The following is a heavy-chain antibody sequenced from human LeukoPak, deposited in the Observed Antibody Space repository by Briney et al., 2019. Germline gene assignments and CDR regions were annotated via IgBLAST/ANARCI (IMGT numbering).Heavy chain of an antibody. CDR1: GYSISSGYY. V-gene: IGHV4-38-2*02. CDR2: IYHSGST. CDR3: AREDLERGLGSSLDY. J-gene: IGHJ4*02. D-gene: IGHD6-13*01. Sequence: KPSETLSLTCTVSGYSISSGYYWGWIRQPPGKGLEWIGSIYHSGSTYYNPSLKSRVTISVDTSKNQFSLKLSSVTAADTAVYYCAREDLERGLGSSLDYWGQGTLVTVSS.